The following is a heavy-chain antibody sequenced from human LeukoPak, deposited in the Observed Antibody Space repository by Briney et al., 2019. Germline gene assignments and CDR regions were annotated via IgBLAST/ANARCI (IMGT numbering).Heavy chain of an antibody. CDR3: ATWGGGSSSWYVMDY. J-gene: IGHJ4*02. D-gene: IGHD6-13*01. V-gene: IGHV3-23*01. CDR1: GFTFSSYG. CDR2: ISGSGGST. Sequence: GGSLRLSCAASGFTFSSYGMSWVRQAPGKGLEWVSAISGSGGSTYYADSVKGRFTISRDNSKNTLYLQMNSLRAEDTAVYYCATWGGGSSSWYVMDYWGQGTLVTVSS.